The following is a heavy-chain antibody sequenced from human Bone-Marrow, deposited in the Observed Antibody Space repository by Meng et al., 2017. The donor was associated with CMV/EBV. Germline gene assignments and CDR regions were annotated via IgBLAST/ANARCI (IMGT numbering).Heavy chain of an antibody. CDR2: THHTGTP. D-gene: IGHD5-12*01. CDR1: GGSLSSNTHW. CDR3: ASMSGDDYLFDP. V-gene: IGHV4-4*02. Sequence: GSLRLSCTVSGGSLSSNTHWWGWVRQPPGKGLEWIGETHHTGTPTYKPSLTSRVTISLDKSKNQFFLRLKSVTAADTAVYYCASMSGDDYLFDPWGQGTLVTVSS. J-gene: IGHJ5*02.